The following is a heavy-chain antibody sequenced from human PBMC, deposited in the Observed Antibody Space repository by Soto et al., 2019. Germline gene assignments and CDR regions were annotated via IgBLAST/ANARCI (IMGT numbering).Heavy chain of an antibody. D-gene: IGHD6-6*01. J-gene: IGHJ5*02. V-gene: IGHV3-11*06. CDR3: ARELDVAARPGAQRLDP. CDR2: ISSQSIYT. Sequence: TGGTLRLSCVISGFALGSNYMTWIRQAPRKGLVWVSHISSQSIYTNYAASVKGRFTISRDNAKNSLYLQMTSVRADDTAVYYCARELDVAARPGAQRLDPWGQGTLVTVSS. CDR1: GFALGSNY.